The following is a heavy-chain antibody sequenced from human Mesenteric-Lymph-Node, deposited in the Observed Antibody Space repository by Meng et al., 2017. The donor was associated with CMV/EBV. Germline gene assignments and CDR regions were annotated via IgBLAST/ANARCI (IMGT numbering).Heavy chain of an antibody. J-gene: IGHJ6*02. CDR1: GGSISSSSYY. CDR3: ARSITIFGVDLTLDYYYYGLDV. Sequence: SETLSLTCTVSGGSISSSSYYWGWTRQPPGKGLEWIGSIYDNGNTYYNPSLKGRVTISADTSKNQFSLKLSSVTAADTAVYYCARSITIFGVDLTLDYYYYGLDVWGQGTTVTVSS. D-gene: IGHD3-3*01. CDR2: IYDNGNT. V-gene: IGHV4-39*07.